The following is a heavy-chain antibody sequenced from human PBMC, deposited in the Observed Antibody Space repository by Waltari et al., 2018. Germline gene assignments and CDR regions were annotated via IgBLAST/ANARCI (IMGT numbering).Heavy chain of an antibody. V-gene: IGHV1-69-2*01. CDR1: GYTFTDYY. CDR2: VDPEDGET. CDR3: AGLHYGSGSYYNYYMDV. D-gene: IGHD3-10*01. Sequence: EVQLVQSGAEVKKPGATVKISCKASGYTFTDYYMHWVQQAPGKGLEWMGRVDPEDGETIDAEKFEGRVTRTADTSTDTAYMELSSLRSEDTAVYYCAGLHYGSGSYYNYYMDVWGKGTTVTVSS. J-gene: IGHJ6*03.